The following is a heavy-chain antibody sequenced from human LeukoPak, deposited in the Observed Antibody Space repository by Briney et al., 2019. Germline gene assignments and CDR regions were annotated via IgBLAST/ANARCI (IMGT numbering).Heavy chain of an antibody. Sequence: GGSLRLSCAASGFTFSDYYMSWIRQAPGKGLEWVSCISSSGSTIYYADSVKGRFTISRDNAKNSLYLQMNSLRAEDTAVYHCARAYSSSWYVDYWGQGTLVTVSS. CDR3: ARAYSSSWYVDY. J-gene: IGHJ4*02. V-gene: IGHV3-11*01. D-gene: IGHD6-13*01. CDR2: ISSSGSTI. CDR1: GFTFSDYY.